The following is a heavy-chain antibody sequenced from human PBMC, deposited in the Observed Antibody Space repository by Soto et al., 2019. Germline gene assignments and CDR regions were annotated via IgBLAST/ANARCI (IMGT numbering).Heavy chain of an antibody. D-gene: IGHD3-3*01. CDR3: ARAGVTILGVVVDYSGMDV. V-gene: IGHV3-48*03. CDR1: GFTFSSYE. Sequence: PGGSLRLSCAASGFTFSSYEMNWVRQAPGKGLEWVSYISTRGSTNYYADSVKGRFTISRDDAKNSLYLQMNSLRVEDTAVYYCARAGVTILGVVVDYSGMDVWGQGTTVTVSS. CDR2: ISTRGSTN. J-gene: IGHJ6*02.